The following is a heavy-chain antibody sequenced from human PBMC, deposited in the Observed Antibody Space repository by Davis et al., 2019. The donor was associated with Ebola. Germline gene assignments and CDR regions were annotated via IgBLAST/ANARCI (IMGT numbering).Heavy chain of an antibody. CDR1: GFTFSSHG. CDR3: ARDTLLAAISYFDL. D-gene: IGHD2-15*01. J-gene: IGHJ4*02. V-gene: IGHV3-33*01. CDR2: VWYDGTNK. Sequence: PGGSLRLSCAASGFTFSSHGMHWVRQAPGKGLEWVANVWYDGTNKYYTDSVKGRLTIFRDNSRNTLFLQMTSLTAEDTATYYCARDTLLAAISYFDLWGQGTQVTVSS.